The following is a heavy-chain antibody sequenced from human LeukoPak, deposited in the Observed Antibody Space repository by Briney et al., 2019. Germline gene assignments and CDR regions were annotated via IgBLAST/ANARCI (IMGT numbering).Heavy chain of an antibody. CDR1: GYTFTSYG. CDR2: INPNSGAT. V-gene: IGHV1-2*02. Sequence: GASVKVSCKASGYTFTSYGISWVRQAPGQGLEWVGWINPNSGATTYAQSFQGRVTVTRDTSISTASMDLTRLTSDDTAVYYCARADIAVAGWDFDCWGQGTLVTVS. J-gene: IGHJ4*02. D-gene: IGHD6-19*01. CDR3: ARADIAVAGWDFDC.